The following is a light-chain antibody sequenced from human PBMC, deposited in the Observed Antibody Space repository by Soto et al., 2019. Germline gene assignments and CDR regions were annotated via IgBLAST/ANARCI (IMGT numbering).Light chain of an antibody. CDR1: QSVSSN. CDR2: GAS. CDR3: QQYNNWPGT. V-gene: IGKV3-15*01. Sequence: EIVMTQSPATLSVSPGERATLSCRASQSVSSNLAWYQQKPGQAPRLLIYGASTRVTGIPARFSGGVSGTEFTLTISSLQSEDFAVYYCQQYNNWPGTFGQGTKVEIK. J-gene: IGKJ1*01.